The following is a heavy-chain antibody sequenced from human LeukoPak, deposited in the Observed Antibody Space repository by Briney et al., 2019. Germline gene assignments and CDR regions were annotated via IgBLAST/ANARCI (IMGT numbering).Heavy chain of an antibody. J-gene: IGHJ4*02. CDR3: ARHITGTTYDY. V-gene: IGHV4-30-4*01. CDR2: ISYSGST. Sequence: SQTLSLTCTVSGVSISSADYYWSWIRQHPGRGLEWIGYISYSGSTYYNPSLESRLTISVDTSKNQFSLRLTSVTAADTAVYYCARHITGTTYDYWGQGTLVTVSS. D-gene: IGHD1-7*01. CDR1: GVSISSADYY.